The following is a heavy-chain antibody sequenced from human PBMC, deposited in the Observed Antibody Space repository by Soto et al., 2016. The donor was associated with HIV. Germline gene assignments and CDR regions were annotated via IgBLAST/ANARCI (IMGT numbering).Heavy chain of an antibody. V-gene: IGHV3-23*01. CDR3: AKDISMVQQDWHFDL. Sequence: EGQLLESGGGLVQPGGSLRLSCAASGFSFSSYAMAWVRQAPGKGLEWVSGISGGGHTPYYADSVEGRFTISRDNSKNTVYLQMDSLRAEDTAVYYCAKDISMVQQDWHFDLWGLAPWSLSLQ. J-gene: IGHJ2*01. CDR2: ISGGGHTP. D-gene: IGHD3-10*01. CDR1: GFSFSSYA.